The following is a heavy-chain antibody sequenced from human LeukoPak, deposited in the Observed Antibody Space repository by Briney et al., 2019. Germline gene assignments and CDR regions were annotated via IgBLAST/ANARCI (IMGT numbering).Heavy chain of an antibody. CDR3: AKDRGYTGYDSGGIDF. J-gene: IGHJ4*02. D-gene: IGHD5-12*01. CDR1: GFTFRGYA. Sequence: GGSLRLSCAASGFTFRGYAMNWVRQSPGKGLEWVSSISYGDGTAFYAGSVKGRFTVSRDNSRSTFYLKMASLRAEDTAVYYCAKDRGYTGYDSGGIDFWGQGTLVTVSS. CDR2: ISYGDGTA. V-gene: IGHV3-23*01.